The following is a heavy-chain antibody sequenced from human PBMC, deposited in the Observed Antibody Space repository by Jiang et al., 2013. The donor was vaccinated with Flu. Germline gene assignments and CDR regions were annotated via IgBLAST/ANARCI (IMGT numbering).Heavy chain of an antibody. Sequence: SGAEVKKPGASVKVSCKASGYTITSYDINWVRQATGQGLEWMGWMNPNSGNRGHAQKFQGRVTMTRNTSISTAYMELSSLRSEDTAVYYCAVDDYDNSGYNYWGQGTLVTSPQ. CDR2: MNPNSGNR. CDR1: GYTITSYD. D-gene: IGHD3-22*01. CDR3: AVDDYDNSGYNY. J-gene: IGHJ4*02. V-gene: IGHV1-8*01.